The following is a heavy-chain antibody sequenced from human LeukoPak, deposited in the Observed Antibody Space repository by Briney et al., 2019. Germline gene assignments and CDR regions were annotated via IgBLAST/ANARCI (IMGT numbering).Heavy chain of an antibody. J-gene: IGHJ4*02. CDR1: GGSINGDY. CDR3: AGYASGWSSYYLDY. CDR2: ISYSGST. V-gene: IGHV4-59*01. Sequence: SETLSPTCTVSGGSINGDYWSWIRQPPGKGLEWIGYISYSGSTNYNPSLKSRVTISVDTSKNQFSLKLSSVTAADTAVYYCAGYASGWSSYYLDYWGQGTLVTVSS. D-gene: IGHD6-19*01.